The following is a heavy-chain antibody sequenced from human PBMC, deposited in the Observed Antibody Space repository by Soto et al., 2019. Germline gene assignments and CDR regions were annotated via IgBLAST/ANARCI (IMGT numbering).Heavy chain of an antibody. CDR2: ISSSDSI. V-gene: IGHV3-11*01. CDR3: ARDLGYYDSSGYFDY. D-gene: IGHD3-22*01. CDR1: GFTFSDYY. Sequence: GGSLRLSCAASGFTFSDYYMSWIRQAPGKGLEWVSYISSSDSIYYADSVKGRFTISRDNAKNSLYLQMNSLRAEDTAVYYCARDLGYYDSSGYFDYWGQ. J-gene: IGHJ4*02.